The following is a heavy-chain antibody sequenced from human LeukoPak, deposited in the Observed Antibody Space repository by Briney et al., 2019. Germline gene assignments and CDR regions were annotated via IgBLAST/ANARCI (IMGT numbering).Heavy chain of an antibody. J-gene: IGHJ4*02. Sequence: PGGSLRLSCAASGFTFSSYAMSWVRQAPGKGLEWVSAISGSGGSTYYADSAKGRFTISRDNSKNTLYLQMNSLRAEDTAVYYCAKECGDGYLYYYFDYWGQGTLVTVSS. D-gene: IGHD5-12*01. CDR2: ISGSGGST. CDR1: GFTFSSYA. CDR3: AKECGDGYLYYYFDY. V-gene: IGHV3-23*01.